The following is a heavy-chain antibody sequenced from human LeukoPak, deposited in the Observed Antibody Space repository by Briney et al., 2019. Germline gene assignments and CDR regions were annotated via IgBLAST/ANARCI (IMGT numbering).Heavy chain of an antibody. J-gene: IGHJ4*02. CDR2: ISGSGGST. CDR3: AKGTDSSGYSYYFDY. V-gene: IGHV3-23*01. CDR1: GFTFSSYA. Sequence: GGSLRLSCAASGFTFSSYAMSWVRQAPGKGLEWVSAISGSGGSTYYADSVKGRFTISRDNSKNTLYLQMNSLRAEDTAVYYCAKGTDSSGYSYYFDYWGQGTLVTVSS. D-gene: IGHD3-22*01.